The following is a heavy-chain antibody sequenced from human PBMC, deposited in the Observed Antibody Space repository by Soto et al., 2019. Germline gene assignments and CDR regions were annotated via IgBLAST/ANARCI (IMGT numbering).Heavy chain of an antibody. CDR2: ISAGGDMT. CDR3: ARGDRGGSGSPASYYYSGWDV. V-gene: IGHV3-23*01. J-gene: IGHJ6*02. Sequence: DVQLLESGGNLVQPGGSLTLYCSASGFTLSSYAMSWVRQAPGKGLEWVSSISAGGDMTYNSDSVKGRFTISRDNSNNAVFLQMHNLRSEDTALYYCARGDRGGSGSPASYYYSGWDVWGQGATVTVS. CDR1: GFTLSSYA. D-gene: IGHD3-10*01.